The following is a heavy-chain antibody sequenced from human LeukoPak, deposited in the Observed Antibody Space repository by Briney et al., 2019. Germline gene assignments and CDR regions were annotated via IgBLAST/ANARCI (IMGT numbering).Heavy chain of an antibody. Sequence: SETLSLTCAVYGGSFSGYYWSWIRQPPGKGLEWIGEINHSGSTNYNPSLKSRVTISVDTSKNQFSLKLSSVTAADTAVYYCARLDGSGSYPKIDYWGQGTLVTVSS. CDR2: INHSGST. J-gene: IGHJ4*02. CDR1: GGSFSGYY. V-gene: IGHV4-34*01. D-gene: IGHD3-10*01. CDR3: ARLDGSGSYPKIDY.